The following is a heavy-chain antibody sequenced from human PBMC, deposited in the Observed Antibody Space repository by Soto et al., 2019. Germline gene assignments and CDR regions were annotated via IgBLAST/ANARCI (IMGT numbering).Heavy chain of an antibody. V-gene: IGHV5-51*03. J-gene: IGHJ4*02. CDR1: GYDFSAYW. Sequence: DVQLVQSGADVKKPGESLRISWKGSGYDFSAYWINWVRQMPGKGLEWMGTIYPGDSDVRYSPSFQGQVTISVDKSISIAYLQWSSLKAADTAIYYCARTDYGSGTFDSWGQGTLVTVSS. CDR2: IYPGDSDV. CDR3: ARTDYGSGTFDS. D-gene: IGHD3-10*01.